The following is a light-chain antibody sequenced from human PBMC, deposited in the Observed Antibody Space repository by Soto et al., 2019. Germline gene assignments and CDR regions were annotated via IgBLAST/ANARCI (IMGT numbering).Light chain of an antibody. CDR3: QQYDTSLT. V-gene: IGKV3-20*01. CDR2: GAS. CDR1: QNINSSY. J-gene: IGKJ4*01. Sequence: ETVLTQSPGTLSLSPGERVTLSCRASQNINSSYLAWYQQKPGQSPRLLIYGASSRATGIPDRFSGSGSGTDSTLTISRLEPEDFAVYYCQQYDTSLTFGGGTKVDIK.